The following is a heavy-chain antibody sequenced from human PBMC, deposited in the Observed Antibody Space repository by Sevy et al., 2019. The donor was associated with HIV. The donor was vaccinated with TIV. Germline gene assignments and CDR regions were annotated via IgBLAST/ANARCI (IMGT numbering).Heavy chain of an antibody. D-gene: IGHD1-26*01. CDR2: INPNSGGT. CDR3: ARFYWDGYYCYGMDL. V-gene: IGHV1-2*02. CDR1: GYTFTGYY. Sequence: ASVKVSCKASGYTFTGYYMHWVRQAPGQGLEWMGWINPNSGGTNYAQKFQGRVTMTRDTSISTAYMELSRLRSDDTAVYYCARFYWDGYYCYGMDLWGQGTTVTVSS. J-gene: IGHJ6*02.